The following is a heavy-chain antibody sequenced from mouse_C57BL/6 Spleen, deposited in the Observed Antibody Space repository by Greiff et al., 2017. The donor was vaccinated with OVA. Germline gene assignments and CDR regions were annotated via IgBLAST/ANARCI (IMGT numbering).Heavy chain of an antibody. CDR3: AKFDLGRGYFDV. J-gene: IGHJ1*03. CDR2: ISHGGGST. D-gene: IGHD4-1*01. Sequence: EVQVVESGGGLVQPGASLKLSCAASGFTFSDYYMYWVRQTPEQRLEWVAYISHGGGSTYYPDTVKGRFTIARDNAKNTLYLHMSRLKSEDTAMYCCAKFDLGRGYFDVWGTGTTVTVSS. CDR1: GFTFSDYY. V-gene: IGHV5-12*01.